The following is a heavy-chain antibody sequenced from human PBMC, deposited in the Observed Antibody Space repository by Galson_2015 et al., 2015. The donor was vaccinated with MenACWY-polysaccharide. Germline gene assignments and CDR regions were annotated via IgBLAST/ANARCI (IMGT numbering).Heavy chain of an antibody. CDR3: ASKLAGPDAFDI. CDR1: GFSLSTSGVG. J-gene: IGHJ3*02. CDR2: IYWDDDK. D-gene: IGHD6-19*01. V-gene: IGHV2-5*02. Sequence: PALVKPTQPLTLTCTFSGFSLSTSGVGVGWIRQPPGKALEWLALIYWDDDKRYSPSLKSRLTITKDTSKNQVVLTMTNMDPVDTATYYCASKLAGPDAFDIWGQGTMVTVSS.